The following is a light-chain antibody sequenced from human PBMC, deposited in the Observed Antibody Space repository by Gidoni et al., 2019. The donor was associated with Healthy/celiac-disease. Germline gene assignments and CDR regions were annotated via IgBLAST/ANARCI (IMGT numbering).Light chain of an antibody. V-gene: IGKV1-39*01. J-gene: IGKJ1*01. Sequence: DIQMTQSPSSLSASVGDRVTITCRASQSISSYLNWYQQKPGKAPKLLIYAASRLQSGGPSRFSGSVSGTDFTLTISSLQPEDFATYYCQQSYSTPPWTFXQXTKVXIK. CDR2: AAS. CDR3: QQSYSTPPWT. CDR1: QSISSY.